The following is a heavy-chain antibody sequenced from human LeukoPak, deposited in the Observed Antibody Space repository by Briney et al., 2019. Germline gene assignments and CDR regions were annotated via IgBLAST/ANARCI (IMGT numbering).Heavy chain of an antibody. J-gene: IGHJ6*02. V-gene: IGHV3-23*01. D-gene: IGHD1-26*01. CDR2: LSGSGGST. CDR3: AKAGRASGTYYLGDYYYYGMDV. Sequence: GGSLRLSCAASGFTFSNYAMSWVRQAPGKGLEWVSGLSGSGGSTYYADSVKGRFTISRDNSKNTLYLQMNSLRAEDTAVYYCAKAGRASGTYYLGDYYYYGMDVWGQGTTVTVSS. CDR1: GFTFSNYA.